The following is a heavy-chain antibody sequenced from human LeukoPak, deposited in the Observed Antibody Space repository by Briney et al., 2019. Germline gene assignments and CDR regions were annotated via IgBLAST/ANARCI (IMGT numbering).Heavy chain of an antibody. J-gene: IGHJ4*02. D-gene: IGHD6-13*01. CDR1: GGSISSSSYY. V-gene: IGHV4-61*05. CDR3: ATVGGHSGSWYYFDY. CDR2: IYTSGDT. Sequence: SETLSLTCTVSGGSISSSSYYWGWIRQPPGKGLEWIGHIYTSGDTNFNPSLKSRVTMSVDTSKNQFSLKLSSVTAADTAVYYCATVGGHSGSWYYFDYWGQGTLVTVSS.